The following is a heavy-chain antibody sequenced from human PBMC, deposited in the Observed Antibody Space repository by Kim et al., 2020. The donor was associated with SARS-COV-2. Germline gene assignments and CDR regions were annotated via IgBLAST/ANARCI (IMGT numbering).Heavy chain of an antibody. Sequence: GESLKISCKGSGYSFTSYWIGWVRQMPGKGLEWMGIIYPGDSDTRYSPSFQGQVTISADKSISTAYLQWSSLKASDTTMYYCASSARGLRFLEWLFFDYWGQGTLVTVSS. CDR3: ASSARGLRFLEWLFFDY. CDR1: GYSFTSYW. CDR2: IYPGDSDT. J-gene: IGHJ4*02. V-gene: IGHV5-51*01. D-gene: IGHD3-3*01.